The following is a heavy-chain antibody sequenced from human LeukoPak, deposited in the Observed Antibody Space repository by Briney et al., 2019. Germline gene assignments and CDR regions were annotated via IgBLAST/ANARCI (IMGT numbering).Heavy chain of an antibody. V-gene: IGHV1-2*04. J-gene: IGHJ6*02. CDR2: INPNSGGT. D-gene: IGHD1-1*01. Sequence: ASVKVSCKASGYTFTSYGISWVRQAPGQGLEWMGWINPNSGGTNYAQKFQGWVTMTRDTSISTAYMELSRLRSDDTAVYYCARTTSLNYGMDVWGQGTMVTVSS. CDR1: GYTFTSYG. CDR3: ARTTSLNYGMDV.